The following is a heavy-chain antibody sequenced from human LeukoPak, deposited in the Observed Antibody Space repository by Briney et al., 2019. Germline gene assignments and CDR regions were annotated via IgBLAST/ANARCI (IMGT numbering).Heavy chain of an antibody. D-gene: IGHD5/OR15-5a*01. CDR2: ISTSGSS. CDR3: ARDRVSWYYFDY. V-gene: IGHV4-4*07. CDR1: GGSITIYY. Sequence: SETLSLTCTVSGGSITIYYWSWIRQPAGKGLEWIGRISTSGSSKYNPSLESRVTMSVDTSKNQFSLKVTSVTAADTAMYYCARDRVSWYYFDYWGQGTLLTVSS. J-gene: IGHJ4*02.